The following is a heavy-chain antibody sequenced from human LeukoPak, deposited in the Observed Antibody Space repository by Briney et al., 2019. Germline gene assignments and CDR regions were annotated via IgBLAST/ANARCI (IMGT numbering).Heavy chain of an antibody. J-gene: IGHJ6*03. CDR1: GFTFSSYW. CDR3: ARVYQYSSGGSCYSFHYYYYMDV. V-gene: IGHV3-7*01. Sequence: GGSLRLSCAASGFTFSSYWMSWVRQAPGKGLEWVANIKQDGSEKYYVDSVKGRFTISRDNAKNSLYLQMNSLRAEDTAVYYCARVYQYSSGGSCYSFHYYYYMDVWGKGTTVTVSS. CDR2: IKQDGSEK. D-gene: IGHD2-15*01.